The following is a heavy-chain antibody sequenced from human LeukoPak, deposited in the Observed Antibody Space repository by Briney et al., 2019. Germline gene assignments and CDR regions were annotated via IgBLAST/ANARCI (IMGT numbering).Heavy chain of an antibody. D-gene: IGHD3-10*01. CDR2: IDPSGGST. CDR1: AYTFNNYL. V-gene: IGHV1-46*02. Sequence: ASVKVSCKAFAYTFNNYLIHWVRPAPGQGLEWMGIIDPSGGSTDYAQKFQGRVTMTRDTSTSTVYMELSSLRSEDTAVYFCARDLGLRGVTNWFDPWGHRTLVTVSS. CDR3: ARDLGLRGVTNWFDP. J-gene: IGHJ5*02.